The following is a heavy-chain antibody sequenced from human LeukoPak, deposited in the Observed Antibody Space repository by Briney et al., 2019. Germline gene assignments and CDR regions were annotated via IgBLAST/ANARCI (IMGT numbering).Heavy chain of an antibody. J-gene: IGHJ4*02. CDR2: ISSSSSYI. CDR1: GFTFSSYS. CDR3: ARPLFGREWFGGFDY. V-gene: IGHV3-21*01. Sequence: GGSLRLSCAASGFTFSSYSMNWVRQAPGKGLEWVSSISSSSSYIYYADSVKGRFTISRDNAKNSLYLQMNSLRAEDTAVYYCARPLFGREWFGGFDYWGQGTLVTVSS. D-gene: IGHD3-10*01.